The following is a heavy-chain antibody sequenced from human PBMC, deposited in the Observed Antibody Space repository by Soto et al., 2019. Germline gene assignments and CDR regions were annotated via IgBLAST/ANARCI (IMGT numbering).Heavy chain of an antibody. J-gene: IGHJ5*02. CDR2: IIPIFGTA. V-gene: IGHV1-69*01. CDR3: ARASGYCSGGSCRNWFDP. CDR1: GGTFSSYA. Sequence: QVQLVQSGAEAKKPGSSVKVSCKASGGTFSSYAISWVRQAPGQGLEWMGGIIPIFGTANYAQKFQGRVTITADESTSTAYMELSSLRSEDTAVYYCARASGYCSGGSCRNWFDPWGQGTLVTVSS. D-gene: IGHD2-15*01.